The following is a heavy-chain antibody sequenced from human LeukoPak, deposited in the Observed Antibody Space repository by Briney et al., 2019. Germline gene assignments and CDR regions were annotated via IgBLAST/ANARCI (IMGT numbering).Heavy chain of an antibody. CDR2: INSDGRST. D-gene: IGHD6-19*01. CDR3: ARASYSSGWNEWVRSDNFDY. J-gene: IGHJ4*02. V-gene: IGHV3-74*01. CDR1: GFTFSSYW. Sequence: PGGSLRLSCAASGFTFSSYWMHWVRQAPGKGLVWVSRINSDGRSTSYADSVKGRLTISRGNAKNTLYLQMNSLRAEDTAVYYCARASYSSGWNEWVRSDNFDYWGQGTLVTVSS.